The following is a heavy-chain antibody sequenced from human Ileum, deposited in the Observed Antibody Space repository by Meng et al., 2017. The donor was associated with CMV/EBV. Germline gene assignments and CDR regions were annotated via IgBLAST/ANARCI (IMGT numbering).Heavy chain of an antibody. D-gene: IGHD3-10*01. J-gene: IGHJ4*02. CDR2: IKSKTDDGTI. CDR3: TTVKLLFGEVFDY. CDR1: GFTFSNAW. V-gene: IGHV3-15*01. Sequence: GGSLRLSCAASGFTFSNAWMTWVRQAPGKGLEWVGRIKSKTDDGTIDYAAPVKGRFTISRDESKNTLYLQMNSLKTEDTAVYYCTTVKLLFGEVFDYWGQGMLVTVSS.